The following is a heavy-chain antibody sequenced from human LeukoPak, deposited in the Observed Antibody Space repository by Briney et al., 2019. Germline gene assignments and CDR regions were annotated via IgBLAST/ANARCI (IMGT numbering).Heavy chain of an antibody. D-gene: IGHD6-6*01. CDR3: AKRVPYSSSSVYFDC. V-gene: IGHV3-23*01. CDR2: ISDDGRST. CDR1: GFTFTNYV. Sequence: QPGGSQRLSCAASGFTFTNYVMSWVRQAPGKGLEWVSAISDDGRSTYYADSVKGRFTISRDNSKNTLYLQMNNLRAEDTAFYYCAKRVPYSSSSVYFDCWSQGTLVTVSS. J-gene: IGHJ4*02.